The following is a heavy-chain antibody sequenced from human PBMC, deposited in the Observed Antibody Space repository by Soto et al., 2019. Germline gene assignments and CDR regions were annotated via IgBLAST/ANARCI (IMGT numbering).Heavy chain of an antibody. J-gene: IGHJ4*02. V-gene: IGHV4-39*01. D-gene: IGHD4-17*01. CDR2: IYYIGNT. Sequence: QLQLQESGSGLVKPSETLSLTCTVSNVSISSRSSYWGWIRQTPGKGLEWIGSIYYIGNTYYNPSLKIRVTLSIDASNTQFSLKLNSGSAADTAVYFCGGQDYGAKGYYLENWGQGTLVNVSS. CDR3: GGQDYGAKGYYLEN. CDR1: NVSISSRSSY.